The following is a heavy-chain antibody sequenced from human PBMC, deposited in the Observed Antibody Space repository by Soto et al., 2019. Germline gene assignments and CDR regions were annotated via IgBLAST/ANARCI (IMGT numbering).Heavy chain of an antibody. CDR1: GYTFRNNY. Sequence: QVQLVQSGAQVQKPGASVKVSCKPTGYTFRNNYMHWVRQAPGQGLEWMGMIVPRGGATDYAPKFHGRVTMTRDTSTSTLYMELNSLTSEDTAVYYCARSAYDDSASYSKFWYFDVWGRGTLVTVSS. J-gene: IGHJ2*01. V-gene: IGHV1-46*01. CDR2: IVPRGGAT. CDR3: ARSAYDDSASYSKFWYFDV. D-gene: IGHD3-22*01.